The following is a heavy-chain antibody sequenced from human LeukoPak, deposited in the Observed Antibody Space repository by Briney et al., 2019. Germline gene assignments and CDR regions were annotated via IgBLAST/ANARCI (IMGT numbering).Heavy chain of an antibody. D-gene: IGHD2-2*01. V-gene: IGHV3-23*01. J-gene: IGHJ4*02. CDR2: ISGSGGST. CDR1: GFTFSSYA. CDR3: AKDEVVVPAAPSPYFDY. Sequence: GSLRLSCAASGFTFSSYAMSWVRQAPGKGLEWVSAISGSGGSTYYADSVKGRFTISRDNSKNTLYLQMNSLRAEDTAVYYCAKDEVVVPAAPSPYFDYWGQGTLVTVSS.